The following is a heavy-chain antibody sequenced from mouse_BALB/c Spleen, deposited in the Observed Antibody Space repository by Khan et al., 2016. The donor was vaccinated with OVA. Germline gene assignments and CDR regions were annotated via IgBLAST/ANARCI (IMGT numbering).Heavy chain of an antibody. V-gene: IGHV3-8*02. CDR2: MIYTGYT. Sequence: FPLQPSPPSLVQPSQTLSLTCSVTGDSITCGYWSWIRKFPGIKLEYMGYMIYTGYTDYNPSLKSQLAIIRLTSKNQYYLQLNSVTTLDPATFLGARSSYRYGIGYGGEGTLVTVS. CDR3: ARSSYRYGIGY. CDR1: GDSITCGY. D-gene: IGHD2-14*01. J-gene: IGHJ3*01.